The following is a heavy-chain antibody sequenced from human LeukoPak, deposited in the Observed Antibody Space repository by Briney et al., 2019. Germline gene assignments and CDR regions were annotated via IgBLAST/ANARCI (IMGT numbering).Heavy chain of an antibody. V-gene: IGHV3-7*05. CDR3: ARWVRGFDL. CDR2: IKPDGSEK. CDR1: GFPLSTIHFRGYW. D-gene: IGHD3-10*01. Sequence: GGSLRLSCAASGFPLSTIHFRGYWMTWVGQAPVKGLEWVGNIKPDGSEKTYVDSVKGRFTISRDNAKNSLYLQMNSLRAEDTAVYYCARWVRGFDLGGQGTPATVSA. J-gene: IGHJ5*02.